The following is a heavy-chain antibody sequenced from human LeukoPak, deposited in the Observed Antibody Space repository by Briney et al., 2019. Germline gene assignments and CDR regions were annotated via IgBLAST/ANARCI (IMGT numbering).Heavy chain of an antibody. D-gene: IGHD2-15*01. CDR2: INHSGST. CDR1: GGSVSSGSYY. CDR3: ARGGTPRPNDY. V-gene: IGHV4-39*07. J-gene: IGHJ4*02. Sequence: PSETLSLTCTVSGGSVSSGSYYWSWIRQPPGKGLEWIGEINHSGSTNYNPSLKSRVTISVDTSKNQFSLKLSSVTAADTAVYYCARGGTPRPNDYWGQGTLVTVSS.